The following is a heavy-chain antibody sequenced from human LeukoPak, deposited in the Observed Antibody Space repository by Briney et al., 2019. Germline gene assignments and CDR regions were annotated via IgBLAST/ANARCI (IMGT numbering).Heavy chain of an antibody. CDR1: GGSISGFY. CDR2: IYYTGLT. V-gene: IGHV4-59*01. Sequence: SETLSLTCTVSGGSISGFYWDWIRQPPGKGLERLGYIYYTGLTNYNPSLGSRITMSVDTSKNQLSLKLGSVTAADTAVYYCGRWNEGWDHLGQGTLVTVSS. D-gene: IGHD1-1*01. CDR3: GRWNEGWDH. J-gene: IGHJ4*02.